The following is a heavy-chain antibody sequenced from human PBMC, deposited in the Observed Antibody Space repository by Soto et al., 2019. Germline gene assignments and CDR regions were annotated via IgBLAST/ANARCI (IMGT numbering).Heavy chain of an antibody. J-gene: IGHJ5*02. CDR3: ARDMHAGFTHYFDP. D-gene: IGHD1-26*01. Sequence: SETLSLTCNVSVVTIRGYYWNRFRQPPGKTLEWIGSIYYTGGTNYNPSLKSRVTISVDTSKNQLSLKLTSMTAADTAVYYCARDMHAGFTHYFDPWGQGTLVTVSS. CDR2: IYYTGGT. CDR1: VVTIRGYY. V-gene: IGHV4-59*01.